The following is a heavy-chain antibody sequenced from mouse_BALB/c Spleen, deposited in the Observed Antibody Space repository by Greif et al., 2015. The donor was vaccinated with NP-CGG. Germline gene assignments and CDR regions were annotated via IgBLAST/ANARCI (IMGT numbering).Heavy chain of an antibody. V-gene: IGHV14-3*02. Sequence: VQLQQSGAELVKPGASVKLSCTASGFNIKDTYMRWVKQRPEQGLEWIGRIDPANGNTKYDPKFQGKATITADTSSNPAYLQLSSLTSEDTAVYCCAGTYFDYWGQGTTLTVSS. D-gene: IGHD3-3*01. CDR3: AGTYFDY. CDR1: GFNIKDTY. J-gene: IGHJ2*01. CDR2: IDPANGNT.